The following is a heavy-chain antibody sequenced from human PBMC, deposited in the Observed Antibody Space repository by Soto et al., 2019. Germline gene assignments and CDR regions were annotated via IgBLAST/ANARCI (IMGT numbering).Heavy chain of an antibody. Sequence: EVQLVESGGGLVRPGGSLRLSCAASGFTFSDHYIDWVRQAPGKGLEWVGRSRNQAQNYIIEYAASVQGRFTISRDDSKNSLFLQMNSLKSEDTAVYCVRWTRGACDYWGQGTLVTVSS. D-gene: IGHD3-10*01. CDR1: GFTFSDHY. CDR2: SRNQAQNYII. CDR3: RWTRGACDY. J-gene: IGHJ4*02. V-gene: IGHV3-72*01.